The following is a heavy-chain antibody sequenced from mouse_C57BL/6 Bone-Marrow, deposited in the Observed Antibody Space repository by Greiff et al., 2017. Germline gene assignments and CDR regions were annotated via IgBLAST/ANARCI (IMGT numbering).Heavy chain of an antibody. CDR3: ASPLIYYYGSSFAY. D-gene: IGHD1-1*01. J-gene: IGHJ3*01. V-gene: IGHV1-26*01. Sequence: VQLQQSGPELVKPGASVQISCKASGYTFTDYYMNWVKQSHGKSLEWIGDINPNNGGTSYNQKFNGKATLTVDKSSSTAYMKLRSLPSEDSAIYYCASPLIYYYGSSFAYWGQETLVTVSA. CDR2: INPNNGGT. CDR1: GYTFTDYY.